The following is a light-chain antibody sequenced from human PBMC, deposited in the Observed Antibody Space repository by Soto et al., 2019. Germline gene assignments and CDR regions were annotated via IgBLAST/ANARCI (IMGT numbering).Light chain of an antibody. CDR2: AAS. Sequence: DIQLTQSPSFLSASVGDRVTITCRASQGITNSLAWYQQKPGKAPNLLIYAASTLQGGVPSRFSGSRSGTDVTLTISSLQPEDFATDYGQQLTSNPLTFGGGTKVEIK. CDR3: QQLTSNPLT. J-gene: IGKJ4*01. CDR1: QGITNS. V-gene: IGKV1-9*01.